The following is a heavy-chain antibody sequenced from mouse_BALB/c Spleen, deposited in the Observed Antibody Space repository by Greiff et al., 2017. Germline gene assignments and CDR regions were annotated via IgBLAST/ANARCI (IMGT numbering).Heavy chain of an antibody. J-gene: IGHJ2*01. CDR3: ASLDSSGYYFDY. Sequence: VESGGGLVKPGGSLKLSCAASGFTFSSYAMSWVRQSPEKRLEWVAEISSGGSYTYYPDTVTGRFTISRDNAKNTLYLEMSSLRSEDTAMYYCASLDSSGYYFDYWGQGTTLTVSS. V-gene: IGHV5-9-4*01. CDR2: ISSGGSYT. D-gene: IGHD3-2*01. CDR1: GFTFSSYA.